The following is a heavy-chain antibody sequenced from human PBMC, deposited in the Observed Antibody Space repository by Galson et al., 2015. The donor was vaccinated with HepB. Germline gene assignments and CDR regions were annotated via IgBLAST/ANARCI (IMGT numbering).Heavy chain of an antibody. CDR3: AKDLSQYYYGSGSTFDY. CDR2: ISGSGGST. J-gene: IGHJ4*02. D-gene: IGHD3-10*01. Sequence: SLRLSCAASGFTFSSYAMSWVRQAPGKGLEWVSAISGSGGSTYYADSVKGRFTISRDNSKNTLYLQMNSLRAEDTAVYYCAKDLSQYYYGSGSTFDYWGQGTLVTVSS. V-gene: IGHV3-23*01. CDR1: GFTFSSYA.